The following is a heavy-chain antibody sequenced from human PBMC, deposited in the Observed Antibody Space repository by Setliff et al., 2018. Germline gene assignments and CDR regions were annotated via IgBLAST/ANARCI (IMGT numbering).Heavy chain of an antibody. Sequence: PGGSLRLSCAASGFTFSSYWMSWVRQAPGKGLEWVANIKQDGSEKYYVDSVKGRFTISRDNAKNSLYLQMNSMRAEDTAVYYCARGRTVGATNRHRLYYFDYWGQGTLVTAPQ. CDR2: IKQDGSEK. CDR1: GFTFSSYW. J-gene: IGHJ4*02. V-gene: IGHV3-7*01. CDR3: ARGRTVGATNRHRLYYFDY. D-gene: IGHD1-26*01.